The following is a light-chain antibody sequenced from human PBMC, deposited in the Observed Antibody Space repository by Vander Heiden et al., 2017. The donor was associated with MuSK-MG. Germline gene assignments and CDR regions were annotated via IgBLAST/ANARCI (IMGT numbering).Light chain of an antibody. CDR2: QDS. CDR1: KLGDTY. J-gene: IGLJ2*01. V-gene: IGLV3-1*01. CDR3: QAWDSSIVV. Sequence: SYELAHPPSVSVSPGQTASITCSGDKLGDTYACWYQQKPGLSPVLVIYQDSKRPSGIPERFSGSNSGNTATLTISGTQAMDEAYYYCQAWDSSIVVFGGGTKLTVL.